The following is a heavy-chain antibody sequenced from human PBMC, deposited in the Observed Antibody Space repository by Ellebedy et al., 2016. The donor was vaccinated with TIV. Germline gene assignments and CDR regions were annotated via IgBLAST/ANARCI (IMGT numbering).Heavy chain of an antibody. CDR1: GFTFRSYA. CDR3: AKDVHFWSANDF. V-gene: IGHV3-23*01. CDR2: IGSDGHT. J-gene: IGHJ4*02. Sequence: GESLKISCAASGFTFRSYAMGWVRQAPGRRGLEWVSGIGSDGHTHYTDSVKGRFVISRDDSKNILYLQMTSLRPEDTAVYYCAKDVHFWSANDFWGQGTLVTVSS. D-gene: IGHD3-3*02.